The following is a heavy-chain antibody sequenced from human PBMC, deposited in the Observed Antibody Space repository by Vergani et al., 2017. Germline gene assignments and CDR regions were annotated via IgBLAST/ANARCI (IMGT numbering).Heavy chain of an antibody. CDR1: GFTFSSYG. CDR3: AKDAGSGLYYYYYGMDV. CDR2: IRYDGSNK. D-gene: IGHD5-12*01. J-gene: IGHJ6*02. Sequence: VQLVESGGGLVQPGGSLRLSCAASGFTFSSYGMHWVRQAPGKGLEWVAFIRYDGSNKYYADSVKGRFTISRDNSKNTLYLQMNSLRAEDTAVYYCAKDAGSGLYYYYYGMDVWGQGTTVTVSS. V-gene: IGHV3-30*02.